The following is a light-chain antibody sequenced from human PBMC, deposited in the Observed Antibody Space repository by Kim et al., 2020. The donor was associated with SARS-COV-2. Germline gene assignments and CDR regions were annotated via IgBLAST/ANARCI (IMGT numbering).Light chain of an antibody. CDR3: TSHANNNYV. Sequence: PGHSVTMSCSGPSSDVCPYNDVSGYQQHPGKAPKRIIYEVTTRPSGVPDRFSGSKSGNTASLTVSGLQAEDEADYYCTSHANNNYVFGTGTKVTVL. CDR1: SSDVCPYND. CDR2: EVT. V-gene: IGLV2-8*01. J-gene: IGLJ1*01.